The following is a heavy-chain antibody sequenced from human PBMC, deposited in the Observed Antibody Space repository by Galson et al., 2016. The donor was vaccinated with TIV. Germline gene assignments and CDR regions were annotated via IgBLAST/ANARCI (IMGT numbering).Heavy chain of an antibody. D-gene: IGHD6-19*01. Sequence: LRLSCAASGFTFSNFAINWVRQAPGKGLEWVSVISGSGGWTSYADSLKGRFTISRDNSKNTAYLQMNSLRADDTAIYYCAKDRGSGWYENWFDPWGQGTLVTVSS. CDR1: GFTFSNFA. CDR3: AKDRGSGWYENWFDP. J-gene: IGHJ5*02. V-gene: IGHV3-23*01. CDR2: ISGSGGWT.